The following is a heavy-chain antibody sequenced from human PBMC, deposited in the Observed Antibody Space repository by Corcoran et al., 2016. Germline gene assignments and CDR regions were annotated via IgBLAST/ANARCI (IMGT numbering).Heavy chain of an antibody. V-gene: IGHV1-69*06. Sequence: QVQLVQSGAEVKKPGSSVKVSCKASGGTFSSYAISWVRQAPGQGLEWMGGIIPIFDTANYAQKFQGRVTITADKSTSTAFMELTSLTSEDTALYVCARVGGDTSTTDFYVYWGQGTMVSGSS. D-gene: IGHD4-4*01. CDR3: ARVGGDTSTTDFYVY. CDR2: IIPIFDTA. J-gene: IGHJ4*02. CDR1: GGTFSSYA.